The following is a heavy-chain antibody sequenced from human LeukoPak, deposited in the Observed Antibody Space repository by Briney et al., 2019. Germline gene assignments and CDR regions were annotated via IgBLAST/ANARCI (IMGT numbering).Heavy chain of an antibody. J-gene: IGHJ3*02. CDR1: GGSISSSSYY. D-gene: IGHD6-13*01. CDR2: IYYSGNT. V-gene: IGHV4-39*01. Sequence: PSETLSLTCTVYGGSISSSSYYWGWIRQSPGKGLEWIGTIYYSGNTYYNPSLKSRVTISVDTSKNQFSLKLSSVTAADTALYYCARLDGIAAVDNWGQGTMVIVSS. CDR3: ARLDGIAAVDN.